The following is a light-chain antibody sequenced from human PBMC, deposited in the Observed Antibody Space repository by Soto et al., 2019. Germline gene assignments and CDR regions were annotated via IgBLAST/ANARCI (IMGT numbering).Light chain of an antibody. V-gene: IGKV3-20*01. CDR3: QKYSTSLPWT. CDR1: QSVSSSY. CDR2: GAS. Sequence: EIVLTQSPGTLSLSPGERVTLSCRASQSVSSSYLAWYQQKPGQAPRLLIYGASTRATGIPDRLSGSGSGTDFTLTISRLEPEDFAVYYCQKYSTSLPWTFGQGTKVDIK. J-gene: IGKJ1*01.